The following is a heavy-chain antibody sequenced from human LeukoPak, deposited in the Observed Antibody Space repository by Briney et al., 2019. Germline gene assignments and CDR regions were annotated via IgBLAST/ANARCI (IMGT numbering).Heavy chain of an antibody. J-gene: IGHJ4*02. CDR1: GFTFSSYG. CDR2: IWYDGSNK. CDR3: AKWNCGGDCYYGY. Sequence: GGSLRLSCAASGFTFSSYGMHWVRQAPGKGLEWVAVIWYDGSNKYYADSVKGRFTISRDNSKSTLYLQMNSLRAEDTAVYYCAKWNCGGDCYYGYWGQGTLVTVSS. V-gene: IGHV3-33*06. D-gene: IGHD2-21*02.